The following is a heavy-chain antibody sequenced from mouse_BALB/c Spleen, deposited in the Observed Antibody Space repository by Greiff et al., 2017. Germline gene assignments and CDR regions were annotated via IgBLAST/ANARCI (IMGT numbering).Heavy chain of an antibody. D-gene: IGHD1-1*01. CDR2: INPRNGRT. CDR3: ARSYYGSRWFAY. J-gene: IGHJ3*01. Sequence: QVQLQQPGAELVKPGASVKLSCKASGYTFTSYWMPWVKQRPGQGLEWIGEINPRNGRTNYNEKFKSKATLTVDKSSSTAYMQLSSLTSEDSAVYYCARSYYGSRWFAYWGQGTLVTVSA. CDR1: GYTFTSYW. V-gene: IGHV1S81*02.